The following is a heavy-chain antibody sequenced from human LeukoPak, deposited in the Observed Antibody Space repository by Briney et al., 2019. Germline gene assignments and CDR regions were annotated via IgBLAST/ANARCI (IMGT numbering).Heavy chain of an antibody. CDR3: AKDQGGVHSSSWYGDY. J-gene: IGHJ4*02. V-gene: IGHV3-23*01. CDR1: GFTFSNYG. Sequence: GGSLRLSCAASGFTFSNYGVHWVRQAPGKGLEWVSAISGSGGSTYYADSVKGRFTISRDNSKNTLYLQMNSLRAEDTAVYYCAKDQGGVHSSSWYGDYWGQGTLVTVSS. CDR2: ISGSGGST. D-gene: IGHD6-13*01.